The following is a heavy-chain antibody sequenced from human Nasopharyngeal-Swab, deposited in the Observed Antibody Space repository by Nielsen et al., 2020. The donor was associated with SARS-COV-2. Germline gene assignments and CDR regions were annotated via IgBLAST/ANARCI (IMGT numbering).Heavy chain of an antibody. D-gene: IGHD3-10*01. Sequence: WIRQPPGKGLEWVSSISSSSSYIYYADSVKGRFTISRDNAKNPLYLQMNSLRAEDTAVYYCARDRSTIWFGELPLDAFDIWGQGTMVTVPS. V-gene: IGHV3-21*01. CDR2: ISSSSSYI. CDR3: ARDRSTIWFGELPLDAFDI. J-gene: IGHJ3*02.